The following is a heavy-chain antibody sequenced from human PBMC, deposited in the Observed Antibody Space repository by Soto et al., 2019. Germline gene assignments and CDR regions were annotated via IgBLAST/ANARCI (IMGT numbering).Heavy chain of an antibody. CDR3: ARDLRHLIIYSSSWSN. Sequence: QVQLVQSGAEVKKPGASVKVSCKASGYTFTSYGISWVRQAPGQGLEWMGWISAYNGNTNYAQKLQGRVTMTTDTATSTAYMELGTLKSDTTAVDSCARDLRHLIIYSSSWSNWGQGTLVTVSS. CDR1: GYTFTSYG. J-gene: IGHJ4*02. V-gene: IGHV1-18*04. D-gene: IGHD6-13*01. CDR2: ISAYNGNT.